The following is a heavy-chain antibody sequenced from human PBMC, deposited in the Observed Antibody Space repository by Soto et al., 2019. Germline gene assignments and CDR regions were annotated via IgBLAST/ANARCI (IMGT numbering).Heavy chain of an antibody. J-gene: IGHJ6*02. CDR2: ISYDGSNK. D-gene: IGHD3-10*01. CDR3: AKKGMSLWFGELFNYYYYGMDV. Sequence: PGGSLRLSCAASGFTFSSYGMHWVRQAPGKGLEWVAVISYDGSNKYYADSVKGRFTISRDNSKNTLYLQMNSLRAEDTAVYYCAKKGMSLWFGELFNYYYYGMDVWGQGTTVTVSS. V-gene: IGHV3-30*18. CDR1: GFTFSSYG.